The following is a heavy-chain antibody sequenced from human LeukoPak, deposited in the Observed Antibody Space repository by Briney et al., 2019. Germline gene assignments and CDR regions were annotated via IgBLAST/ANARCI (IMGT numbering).Heavy chain of an antibody. CDR3: ASKVGMSFDY. D-gene: IGHD1-26*01. V-gene: IGHV4-59*08. J-gene: IGHJ4*02. CDR2: MYSYGST. CDR1: GDSISSFY. Sequence: SETLSLTCTVSGDSISSFYWSWIRQPPGKELEWIGFMYSYGSTNYNPSLKSRVTISIDTSKNQFSLKVNSVTAADTAVYYCASKVGMSFDYWGQGSLVTVSS.